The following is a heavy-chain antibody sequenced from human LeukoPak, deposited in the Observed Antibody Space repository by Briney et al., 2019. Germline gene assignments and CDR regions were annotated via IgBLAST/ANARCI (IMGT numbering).Heavy chain of an antibody. J-gene: IGHJ6*03. Sequence: SVQVSCKASGGTFSSYAISGVRQAPGQGLEWVGGVIPIFGTANYAQKFQGRVTITADESTSTAYMELSSLRSEDTAVYYCARGLVPAAHLNYYYYYMDVWGKGTTVTISS. D-gene: IGHD2-2*01. CDR3: ARGLVPAAHLNYYYYYMDV. CDR2: VIPIFGTA. V-gene: IGHV1-69*13. CDR1: GGTFSSYA.